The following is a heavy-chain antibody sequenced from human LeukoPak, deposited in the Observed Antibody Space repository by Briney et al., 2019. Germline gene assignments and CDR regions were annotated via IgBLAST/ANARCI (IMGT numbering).Heavy chain of an antibody. D-gene: IGHD3-16*01. V-gene: IGHV1-2*02. CDR1: GYTFTGYY. Sequence: ASVKVSCKASGYTFTGYYMHWVRQAPGQGLEWMGWINPNSGGTNYAQKFQGRVTMTRDTSISTAYMELSRLRSEDTAVYYCARSRERGEFYYYGMDVWGQGTTVTVSS. J-gene: IGHJ6*02. CDR2: INPNSGGT. CDR3: ARSRERGEFYYYGMDV.